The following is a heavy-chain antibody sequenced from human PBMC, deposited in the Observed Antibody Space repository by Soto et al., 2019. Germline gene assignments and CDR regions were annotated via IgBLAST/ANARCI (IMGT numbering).Heavy chain of an antibody. J-gene: IGHJ3*02. CDR3: ARDTETLGPRANDALDI. CDR1: GYTFSAYT. Sequence: ASVKVSCKATGYTFSAYTMNWVRQAPGQSLEWMGWINAGSGNTKYSQNFQGRVSITRDTSAITVYMELTGLTSEDTAVYYCARDTETLGPRANDALDIWGQGTMVT. V-gene: IGHV1-3*01. D-gene: IGHD3-3*02. CDR2: INAGSGNT.